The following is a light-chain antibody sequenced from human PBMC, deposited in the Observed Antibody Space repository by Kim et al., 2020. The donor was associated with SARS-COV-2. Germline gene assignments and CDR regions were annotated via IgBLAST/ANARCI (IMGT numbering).Light chain of an antibody. Sequence: IQLTQSPSSLSASVGDRVTITCRASQDIFSYLAWYQQKPGKAPKLLIYGASTLQNGAPSRFSGSGSGTDFTLTISSLQPEDFATYYCQQVDTYPLTFGGGTKLEI. CDR3: QQVDTYPLT. V-gene: IGKV1-9*01. CDR2: GAS. CDR1: QDIFSY. J-gene: IGKJ4*01.